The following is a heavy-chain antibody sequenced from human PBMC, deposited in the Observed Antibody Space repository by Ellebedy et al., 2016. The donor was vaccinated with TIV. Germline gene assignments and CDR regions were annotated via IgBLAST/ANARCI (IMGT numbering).Heavy chain of an antibody. J-gene: IGHJ4*02. Sequence: GESLKISCAASGFTFSTFSMNWVRQAPGKGLEWVSYISGGSSTITYADSVKGRFTVSRDNAKNSLYLEMDSLRAEDTAVYYCERVQRVYFESDYWGQGALVTVSS. CDR1: GFTFSTFS. CDR3: ERVQRVYFESDY. D-gene: IGHD2-8*01. CDR2: ISGGSSTI. V-gene: IGHV3-48*01.